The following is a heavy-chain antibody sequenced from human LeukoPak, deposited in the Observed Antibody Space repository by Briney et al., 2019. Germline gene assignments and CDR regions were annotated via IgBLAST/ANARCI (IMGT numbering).Heavy chain of an antibody. Sequence: GASVKVSCKTSGYTFTKYLIHWVRQAPGQGLGWVGTINPNGDATNYAPRLQGRLTLTQDTSTSTVYMELRGLTPDDTAVYYCARPLFCAFDNCGYWLDPWGPGTLVTVSS. V-gene: IGHV1-46*01. D-gene: IGHD1-20*01. J-gene: IGHJ5*02. CDR1: GYTFTKYL. CDR3: ARPLFCAFDNCGYWLDP. CDR2: INPNGDAT.